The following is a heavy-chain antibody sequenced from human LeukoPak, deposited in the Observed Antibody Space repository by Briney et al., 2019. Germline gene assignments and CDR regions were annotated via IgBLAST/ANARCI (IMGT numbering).Heavy chain of an antibody. J-gene: IGHJ4*02. D-gene: IGHD1-14*01. CDR2: TWHSGST. CDR1: GDSITSSNW. CDR3: AFYNRGWYFDY. Sequence: SGTLSLTCAVSGDSITSSNWWSWVRQPPGKGLEWIGETWHSGSTNYNPSLRSRVAISVDKSKNQFSLKLSSVTAADTAMYYCAFYNRGWYFDYWGQGTLVTVSS. V-gene: IGHV4-4*02.